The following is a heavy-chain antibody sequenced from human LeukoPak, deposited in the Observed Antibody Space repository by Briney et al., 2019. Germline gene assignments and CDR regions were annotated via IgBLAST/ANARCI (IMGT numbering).Heavy chain of an antibody. D-gene: IGHD5-24*01. Sequence: ASVKVSCKASGYTFTSYYMHWVRQAPGQGLEWMGIINPSGGSTSYAQKFQGRVTMTRDMSTSTVYMELSSLRSEDTAVYYCARVGGAYNSFDHWGQGTLVTVSS. V-gene: IGHV1-46*01. CDR1: GYTFTSYY. J-gene: IGHJ4*02. CDR3: ARVGGAYNSFDH. CDR2: INPSGGST.